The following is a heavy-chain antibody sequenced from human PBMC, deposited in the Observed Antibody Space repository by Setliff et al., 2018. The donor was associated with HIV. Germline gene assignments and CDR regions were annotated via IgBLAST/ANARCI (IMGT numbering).Heavy chain of an antibody. J-gene: IGHJ4*02. CDR2: IALGSTTI. CDR1: GFIFSNSI. Sequence: GGSLRLSCAGSGFIFSNSILTWVRQAPGEGLEWVSYIALGSTTIYYADSVRDRFTISRDNAKNSLYLQMNSLRFEDTAVYYCARGTQGSGKTPYDYWGQGTLVTVSS. V-gene: IGHV3-48*01. CDR3: ARGTQGSGKTPYDY. D-gene: IGHD3-10*01.